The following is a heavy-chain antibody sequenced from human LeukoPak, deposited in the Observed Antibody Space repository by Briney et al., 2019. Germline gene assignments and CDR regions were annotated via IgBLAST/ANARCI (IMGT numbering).Heavy chain of an antibody. CDR2: INHSGST. D-gene: IGHD5-24*01. CDR3: ASRRRDGYNFRGFPPGY. CDR1: GGSFSGYY. V-gene: IGHV4-34*01. J-gene: IGHJ4*02. Sequence: SETLSLTCAVYGGSFSGYYWSWIRQPPGKGLEWIGEINHSGSTNYNPSLKSRVTISVDTSKNQFSLKLSSVTAADTAVYYCASRRRDGYNFRGFPPGYWGQGTLVTVSS.